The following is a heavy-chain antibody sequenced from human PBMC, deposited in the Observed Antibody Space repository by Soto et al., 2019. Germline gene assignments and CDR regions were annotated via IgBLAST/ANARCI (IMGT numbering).Heavy chain of an antibody. CDR2: IRSKAYGGKT. CDR3: TRDXVSNYGLGELLSFDY. Sequence: PVGSVLLSCISSEFSFRDYAMGGFRQSPGKWLEWVGFIRSKAYGGKTEYAASVKGRFTISRDDSKSIAYLQMNSLKTEDTAVYYCTRDXVSNYGLGELLSFDYWGQGTLVTVSS. V-gene: IGHV3-49*03. CDR1: EFSFRDYA. J-gene: IGHJ4*02. D-gene: IGHD3-10*01.